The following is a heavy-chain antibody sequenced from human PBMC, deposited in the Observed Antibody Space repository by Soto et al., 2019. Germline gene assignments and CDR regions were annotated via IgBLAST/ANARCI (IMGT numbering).Heavy chain of an antibody. CDR2: IS. CDR1: GFTFSSYA. CDR3: AKGGSGWSIDY. D-gene: IGHD6-19*01. J-gene: IGHJ4*02. Sequence: QVQLVESGGGVVQPGRSLRLSCAASGFTFSSYAMHWVRQAPGKGLEWVAVISDSVKGRFIISRDNSKNTRDLQMNSLRAEDTAVYYCAKGGSGWSIDYWGQGTLVTVSS. V-gene: IGHV3-30*04.